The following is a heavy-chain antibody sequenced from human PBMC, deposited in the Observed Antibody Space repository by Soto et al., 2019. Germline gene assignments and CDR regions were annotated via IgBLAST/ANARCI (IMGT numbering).Heavy chain of an antibody. J-gene: IGHJ4*02. D-gene: IGHD4-17*01. CDR2: FSAYNGNT. Sequence: QVQLVQSGAEVKKPGASVKVSCKASGYTFTSYGISWVRQAPGQGREWMGWFSAYNGNTNYAQKLKGRVTMTTDTSPGPAYMELMSLRYDDTAVCCCARGGNDGDYDYWGQGTLVTVSS. CDR3: ARGGNDGDYDY. V-gene: IGHV1-18*01. CDR1: GYTFTSYG.